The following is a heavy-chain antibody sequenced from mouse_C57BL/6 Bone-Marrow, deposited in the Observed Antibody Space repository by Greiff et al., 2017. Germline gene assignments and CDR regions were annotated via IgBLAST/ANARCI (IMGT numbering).Heavy chain of an antibody. V-gene: IGHV1-81*01. CDR3: ARERITTALFDY. J-gene: IGHJ2*01. CDR2: IYPRSGNT. CDR1: GYTFTSYG. D-gene: IGHD1-2*01. Sequence: QVQLQQSGAELARPGASVTLSCKASGYTFTSYGISWVKQRTGQGLEWIGEIYPRSGNTYYNEKFKGKATLTADKSSSTAYMELRSLTSEDSAVYFCARERITTALFDYWGQGTTLTVSS.